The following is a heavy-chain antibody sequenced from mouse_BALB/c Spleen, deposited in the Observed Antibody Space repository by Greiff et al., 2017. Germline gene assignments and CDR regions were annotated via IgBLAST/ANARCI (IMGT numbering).Heavy chain of an antibody. V-gene: IGHV3-2*02. CDR1: GYSITSDYA. D-gene: IGHD2-3*01. Sequence: EVQLQESGPGLVKPSQSLSLTCTVTGYSITSDYAWNWIRQFPGNKLEWMGYISYSGSTSYNPSLKSRISITRDTSKNQFFLQLNSVTTEDTATYYCARGGYYEGYFDYWGQGTTLTVSS. J-gene: IGHJ2*01. CDR3: ARGGYYEGYFDY. CDR2: ISYSGST.